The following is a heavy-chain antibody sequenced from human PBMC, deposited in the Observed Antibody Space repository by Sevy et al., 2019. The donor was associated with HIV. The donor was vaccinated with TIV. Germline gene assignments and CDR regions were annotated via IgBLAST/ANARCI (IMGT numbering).Heavy chain of an antibody. V-gene: IGHV3-11*06. Sequence: GGSLRLSCVGSGFTFGDYYISWIRQAPGKGLECVEYISSRSSFTNYTDSVRGRFTISRDNAKNEVFLQMNSLRAEDTGVYYCARGAYDVWGQGTTVTVSS. J-gene: IGHJ3*01. CDR3: ARGAYDV. CDR1: GFTFGDYY. CDR2: ISSRSSFT.